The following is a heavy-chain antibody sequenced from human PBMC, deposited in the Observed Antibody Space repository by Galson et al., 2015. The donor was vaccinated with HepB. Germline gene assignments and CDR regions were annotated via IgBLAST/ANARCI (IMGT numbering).Heavy chain of an antibody. CDR1: GFTFSSYS. Sequence: SLRLSCAASGFTFSSYSMNWVRQAPGKGLEWVSSISSSSSYIYYADSVKGRFTISRDNAKNSLYLQMNSLRAEDTAVYYCATYPYYYYYGMDVWGQGTTVTVSS. V-gene: IGHV3-21*01. CDR3: ATYPYYYYYGMDV. CDR2: ISSSSSYI. D-gene: IGHD2-2*01. J-gene: IGHJ6*02.